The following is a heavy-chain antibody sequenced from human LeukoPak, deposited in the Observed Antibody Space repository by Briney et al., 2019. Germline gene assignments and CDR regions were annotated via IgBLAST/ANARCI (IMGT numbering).Heavy chain of an antibody. Sequence: GESLKISCKGSGYSFTSYWIGWVRQMPGKGLEWMGIIYPGDSDTTYSPSFQGQVTISADKSITTAYLQWSSLKASDTAMYYCARQGANYYDTSGCFGFWGQGTLVTVSS. CDR2: IYPGDSDT. D-gene: IGHD3-22*01. CDR1: GYSFTSYW. V-gene: IGHV5-51*01. J-gene: IGHJ4*02. CDR3: ARQGANYYDTSGCFGF.